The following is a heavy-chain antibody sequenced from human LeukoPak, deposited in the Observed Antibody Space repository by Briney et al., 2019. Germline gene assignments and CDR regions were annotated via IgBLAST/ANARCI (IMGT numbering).Heavy chain of an antibody. Sequence: SETLSLTCTVSGDSISTYYWSWIRQPPGKGLEWIGYIYYRVTSDYNPFLKSRVTMSVDMSTRQISLKLSSVTAADTAVYYCARAVGGDGSGSLWGPGTLVTVSS. V-gene: IGHV4-59*01. D-gene: IGHD3-10*01. CDR2: IYYRVTS. CDR3: ARAVGGDGSGSL. CDR1: GDSISTYY. J-gene: IGHJ4*02.